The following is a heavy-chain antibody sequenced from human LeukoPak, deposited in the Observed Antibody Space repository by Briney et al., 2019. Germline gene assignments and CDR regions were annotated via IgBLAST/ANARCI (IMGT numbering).Heavy chain of an antibody. V-gene: IGHV4-4*07. CDR2: IYTTGST. J-gene: IGHJ5*02. CDR1: RGSISSYY. D-gene: IGHD2-21*01. CDR3: ARDRGGYDCFDP. Sequence: SETLSLTCTVSRGSISSYYWSWIRQPAGRGLGWIGRIYTTGSTNYNPSLKSRVTMSVDTSKNQFSLKLSSVTAADTAVYYCARDRGGYDCFDPWGRGTLVTVSS.